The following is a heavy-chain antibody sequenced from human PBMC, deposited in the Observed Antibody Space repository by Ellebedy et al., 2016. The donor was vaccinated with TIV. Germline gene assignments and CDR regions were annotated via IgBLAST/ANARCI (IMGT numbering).Heavy chain of an antibody. D-gene: IGHD3-10*01. J-gene: IGHJ4*02. CDR3: ARDPGRYYYGSGSSPGY. Sequence: GESLKISCAASGFTFSSYSMNWVRQAPGKGLEWVSSISSGSSYIYYADSVKGRFTISRDNSKNTLYLQMNSLRADDTAVYYCARDPGRYYYGSGSSPGYWGQGTLVTVSS. V-gene: IGHV3-21*04. CDR1: GFTFSSYS. CDR2: ISSGSSYI.